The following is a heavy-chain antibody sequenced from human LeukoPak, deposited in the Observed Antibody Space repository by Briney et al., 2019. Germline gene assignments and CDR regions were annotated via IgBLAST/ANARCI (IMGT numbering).Heavy chain of an antibody. Sequence: PSETLSLTCTVSGGSISSNYWSWIRQPPGKGLEWIGYIYYSGSTNYNPSLKSRVTISVDTSKNQFSLKLSSVTAADTAVYYCARDWIVVVPVGAFDIWGQGTMVTVSS. CDR2: IYYSGST. CDR1: GGSISSNY. D-gene: IGHD3-22*01. J-gene: IGHJ3*02. V-gene: IGHV4-59*12. CDR3: ARDWIVVVPVGAFDI.